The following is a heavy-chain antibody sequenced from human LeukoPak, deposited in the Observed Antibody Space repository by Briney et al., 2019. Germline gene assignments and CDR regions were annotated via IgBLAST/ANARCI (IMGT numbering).Heavy chain of an antibody. D-gene: IGHD3-22*01. CDR2: IFYSGST. J-gene: IGHJ6*03. CDR1: GGSISTSNYY. Sequence: PSETLSLTCTVSGGSISTSNYYWGWIRQPPGKGLEWIGNIFYSGSTYYSPSLKSRVTISLDTSRNQFSLKLSSVTAADTAVYYCAREPMIVVVPDYYYYYYMDVWGKGTTVTISS. CDR3: AREPMIVVVPDYYYYYYMDV. V-gene: IGHV4-39*07.